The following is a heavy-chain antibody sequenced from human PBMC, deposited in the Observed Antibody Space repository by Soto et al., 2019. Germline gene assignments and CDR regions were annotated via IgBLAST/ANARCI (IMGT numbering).Heavy chain of an antibody. CDR1: GGSFSGYY. V-gene: IGHV4-34*01. D-gene: IGHD1-26*01. CDR3: ARGRSGSYGYFDY. CDR2: INHSGST. J-gene: IGHJ4*02. Sequence: SETLSLTCAVYGGSFSGYYWSWIRQPPGKGLEWIGEINHSGSTNYNPSLKSRVTISVDTSKNQFSLKLSSVTAADTAVYYCARGRSGSYGYFDYWGQGTLVTVSS.